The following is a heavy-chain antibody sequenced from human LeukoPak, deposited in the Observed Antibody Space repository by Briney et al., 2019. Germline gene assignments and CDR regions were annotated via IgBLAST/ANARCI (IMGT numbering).Heavy chain of an antibody. CDR3: ARESRDTAFDY. J-gene: IGHJ4*02. CDR1: GYTFTGYY. D-gene: IGHD5-18*01. CDR2: INPNSGST. V-gene: IGHV1-2*02. Sequence: ASVKVSCKASGYTFTGYYMHWVRQAPGQGLEWMGWINPNSGSTNYAQKFQGRVTMTRDTSISTAYMELSRLRSDDTAVYYCARESRDTAFDYWGQGTLVTVSS.